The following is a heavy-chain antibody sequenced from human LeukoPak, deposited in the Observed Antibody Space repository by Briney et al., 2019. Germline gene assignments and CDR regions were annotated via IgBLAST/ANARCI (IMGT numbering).Heavy chain of an antibody. CDR1: RCTFSSYS. D-gene: IGHD3-10*01. CDR3: ARVTYYGSGSYPDY. Sequence: PGWALSLSCAASRCTFSSYSMNWVRQAPAKGLAWVSSISSSSGYIYYADSVKGRFTIYRDNAKNSLHLQMNSLRAEDTAVYYCARVTYYGSGSYPDYWGQGTLVTVSS. J-gene: IGHJ4*02. CDR2: ISSSSGYI. V-gene: IGHV3-21*01.